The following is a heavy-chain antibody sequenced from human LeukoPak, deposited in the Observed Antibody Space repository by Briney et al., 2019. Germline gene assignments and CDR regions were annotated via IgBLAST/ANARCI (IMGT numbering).Heavy chain of an antibody. J-gene: IGHJ4*02. V-gene: IGHV3-7*01. CDR2: IKEDGTEK. CDR1: GFTFSSYW. D-gene: IGHD3-22*01. CDR3: AREVVLSTSAWFEY. Sequence: GGSLRLSCAVSGFTFSSYWMSWVRQAPGKGLEWVANIKEDGTEKYYQDSVKGRLTISRDNAKNSLYLQMKSLRAEDTAVYYCAREVVLSTSAWFEYWGQGTLVTVSS.